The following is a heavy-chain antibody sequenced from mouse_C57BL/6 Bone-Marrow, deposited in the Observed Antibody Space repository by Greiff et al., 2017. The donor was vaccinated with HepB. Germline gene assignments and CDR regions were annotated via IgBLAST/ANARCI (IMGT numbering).Heavy chain of an antibody. CDR2: ISSGGDYI. Sequence: DVMLVESGEGLVKPGGSLKLSCAASGFTFSSYAMSWVRQTPEKRLEWVAYISSGGDYIYYADTVKGRFTISRDNARNTLYLQMSSLKSEDTAMYYCTRGVITGNYFDYWGQGTTLTVSS. D-gene: IGHD1-1*01. CDR3: TRGVITGNYFDY. CDR1: GFTFSSYA. V-gene: IGHV5-9-1*02. J-gene: IGHJ2*01.